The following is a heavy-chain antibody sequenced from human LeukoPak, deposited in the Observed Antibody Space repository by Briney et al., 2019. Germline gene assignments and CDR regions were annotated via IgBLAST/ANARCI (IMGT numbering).Heavy chain of an antibody. J-gene: IGHJ5*02. D-gene: IGHD2-8*01. Sequence: PSETLSLTCTVSGGSINNSSYYWGWIRQPPGKGLEWIGSIYYSGSTYYNPSLKSRVTISVDTSKNQFSLKLSSVTAADTAVYYCARPQGYCTNGVCPSGVWFDPWGQGTLVTVSS. CDR2: IYYSGST. CDR1: GGSINNSSYY. V-gene: IGHV4-39*07. CDR3: ARPQGYCTNGVCPSGVWFDP.